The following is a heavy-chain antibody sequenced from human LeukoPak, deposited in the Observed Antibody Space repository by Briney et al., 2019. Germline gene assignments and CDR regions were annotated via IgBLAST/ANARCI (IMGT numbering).Heavy chain of an antibody. CDR1: GGSFSGYY. CDR3: ATGPHGYYRYYYYGMDV. V-gene: IGHV4-34*01. CDR2: INHSGST. Sequence: SETLSLTCAVYGGSFSGYYWSWMRQPPGKGLEWIGEINHSGSTNYNPSLKSRVTISVDTSKNQFSLKLSSVTAADTAVYYCATGPHGYYRYYYYGMDVWGQGTTVTVSS. J-gene: IGHJ6*02. D-gene: IGHD4-17*01.